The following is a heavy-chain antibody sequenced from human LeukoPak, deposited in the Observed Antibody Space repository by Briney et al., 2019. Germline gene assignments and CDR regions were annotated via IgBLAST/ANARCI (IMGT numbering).Heavy chain of an antibody. J-gene: IGHJ4*02. CDR3: ARHTFFYDILTGYYSTAYFDY. D-gene: IGHD3-9*01. CDR1: GGSFSGYY. CDR2: INHSGST. V-gene: IGHV4-34*01. Sequence: PSETLSLTCAVYGGSFSGYYWSWIRQPPGKRLEWIGEINHSGSTNYNPSLKSRVTISVDTSKNQFSLKLSSVTAADTAVYYCARHTFFYDILTGYYSTAYFDYWGQGTLVTVSS.